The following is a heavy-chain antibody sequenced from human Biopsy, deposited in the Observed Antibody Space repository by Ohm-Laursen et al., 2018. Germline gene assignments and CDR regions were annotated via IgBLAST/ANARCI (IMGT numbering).Heavy chain of an antibody. V-gene: IGHV1-69*13. CDR3: ASQTPRNPDILTGAYHYDMAV. J-gene: IGHJ6*02. Sequence: SVKVSCKFSGGTFGNYAISWVRQAPGQGLEWMGGIIPFFRSVQYAQTFGGRLTITADESTATAYMELSSLRSDDTAVYFCASQTPRNPDILTGAYHYDMAVWGQGTKVTVSS. CDR2: IIPFFRSV. CDR1: GGTFGNYA. D-gene: IGHD3-9*01.